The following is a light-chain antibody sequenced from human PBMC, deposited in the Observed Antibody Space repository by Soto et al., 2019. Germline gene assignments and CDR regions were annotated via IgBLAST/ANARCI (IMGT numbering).Light chain of an antibody. V-gene: IGKV4-1*01. CDR3: QQYYSTLVT. CDR2: WAS. Sequence: DIVMTQSPDSLAVSLGERATINCKSSQSVLYSSNNKNYLAWYQQKPGQPPKLLIYWASTRESGVPDRFSGSWSGTDLTLTISSLQAEDVAVYYCQQYYSTLVTFGQGTKVEIK. J-gene: IGKJ1*01. CDR1: QSVLYSSNNKNY.